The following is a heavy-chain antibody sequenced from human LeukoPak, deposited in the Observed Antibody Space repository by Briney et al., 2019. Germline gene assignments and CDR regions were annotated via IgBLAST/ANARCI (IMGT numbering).Heavy chain of an antibody. D-gene: IGHD6-13*01. Sequence: SETLSLTCTVSGGSISSGSYYWSWIRQPAGKGLEWIGRIYTSGSTNYNPSLKSRVTISVDTSKNQFSLKLSSVTAADTAVYYCARHRRGAYSSSWSAQFDYWGQGTLVTVSS. CDR2: IYTSGST. V-gene: IGHV4-61*02. CDR1: GGSISSGSYY. J-gene: IGHJ4*02. CDR3: ARHRRGAYSSSWSAQFDY.